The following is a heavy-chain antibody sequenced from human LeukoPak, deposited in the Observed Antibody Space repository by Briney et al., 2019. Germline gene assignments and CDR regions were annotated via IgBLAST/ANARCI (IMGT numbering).Heavy chain of an antibody. CDR3: ARRTEWLSVY. V-gene: IGHV4-39*01. D-gene: IGHD6-19*01. Sequence: SETLSLTCTVSGGSISSSSYYWGWIRQPRGKRLEWIGSIYYSGSTYYNPSLKSRVTISVDTSKNQFSLKLSSVTAADTAVYYCARRTEWLSVYWGQGTLVTVSS. CDR2: IYYSGST. J-gene: IGHJ4*02. CDR1: GGSISSSSYY.